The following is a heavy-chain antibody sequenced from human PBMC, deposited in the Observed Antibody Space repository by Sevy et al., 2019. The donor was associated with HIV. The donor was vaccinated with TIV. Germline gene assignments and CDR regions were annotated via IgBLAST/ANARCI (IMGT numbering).Heavy chain of an antibody. Sequence: ASVKVSCKASGGTFSSYGISWVRQAPGQGLEWMGGIIPMLGTVNYALKFQGRVTITADESTKTAYMELSSLRSEDTAVYYCARGGGNGWYYFDYWGQETLVTVSS. CDR2: IIPMLGTV. CDR1: GGTFSSYG. D-gene: IGHD6-19*01. V-gene: IGHV1-69*13. J-gene: IGHJ4*02. CDR3: ARGGGNGWYYFDY.